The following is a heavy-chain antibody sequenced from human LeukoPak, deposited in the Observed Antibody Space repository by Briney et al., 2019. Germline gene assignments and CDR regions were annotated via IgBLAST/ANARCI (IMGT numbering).Heavy chain of an antibody. CDR2: INHSGST. J-gene: IGHJ4*02. V-gene: IGHV4-34*01. D-gene: IGHD3-22*01. Sequence: SETLSLTCAVYGGSFSGYYWSWIRQPPGKGLEWIGEINHSGSTNYNPSLKRRVTISVDTSKNQCSLKLSSVAAADTAVYYCARGLYYDSSGYYYESGYYFDYWGQGTLLTVSS. CDR3: ARGLYYDSSGYYYESGYYFDY. CDR1: GGSFSGYY.